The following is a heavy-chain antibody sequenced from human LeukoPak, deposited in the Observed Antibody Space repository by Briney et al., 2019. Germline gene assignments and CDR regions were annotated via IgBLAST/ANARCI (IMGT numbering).Heavy chain of an antibody. CDR2: INHSGST. D-gene: IGHD4-11*01. CDR1: GGSFSGYY. CDR3: ARSAYLGVTTRNVDY. V-gene: IGHV4-34*01. Sequence: PSETLSLTCAVYGGSFSGYYWSWIRQPPGKGLEWIGEINHSGSTNYNPSLKSRVTISVDTSKNQFSLKLSSVTAADTAVYYCARSAYLGVTTRNVDYWGQGTLVTVSS. J-gene: IGHJ4*02.